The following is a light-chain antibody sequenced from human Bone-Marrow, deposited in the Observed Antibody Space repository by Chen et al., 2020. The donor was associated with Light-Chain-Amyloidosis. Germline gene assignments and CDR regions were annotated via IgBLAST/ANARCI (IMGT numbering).Light chain of an antibody. V-gene: IGLV6-57*01. CDR3: QSYQGSSQGV. Sequence: NFMLTQPHSVSEPPGKTVIISCTRTSGSIATNYVQWYQQRPGSSPTTVIYEDDQRPSGVPDRFSGSIDRSSNSASLTISGLKTEDEADYYCQSYQGSSQGVFGGGTKLTVL. CDR2: EDD. CDR1: SGSIATNY. J-gene: IGLJ3*02.